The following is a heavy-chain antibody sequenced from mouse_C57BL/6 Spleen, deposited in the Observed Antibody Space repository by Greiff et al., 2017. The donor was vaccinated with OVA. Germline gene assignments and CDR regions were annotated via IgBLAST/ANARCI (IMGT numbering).Heavy chain of an antibody. CDR1: EYEFPSHD. D-gene: IGHD1-1*01. CDR3: ARHGRDYYGSSYFDV. Sequence: VQLKESGGGLVQPGESLKLSCESNEYEFPSHDMSWVRKTPEKRLELVAAINSDGGSTYYPDTMERRFIISRDNTKKTLYLQMSSLRSEDTALYYCARHGRDYYGSSYFDVWGTGTTVTVSS. CDR2: INSDGGST. J-gene: IGHJ1*03. V-gene: IGHV5-2*01.